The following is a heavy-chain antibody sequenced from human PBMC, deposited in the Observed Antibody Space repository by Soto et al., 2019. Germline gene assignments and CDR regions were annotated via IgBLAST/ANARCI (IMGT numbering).Heavy chain of an antibody. V-gene: IGHV1-8*01. D-gene: IGHD6-6*01. CDR1: GYTFTSYD. J-gene: IGHJ6*03. CDR3: ARVVSSIGKYYYYYMDV. CDR2: MNPNSGNT. Sequence: QVQLVQSGAEVKKPGASVKVSCKASGYTFTSYDINWVRQATGQGLEWMGWMNPNSGNTGYAQKFRGRVTMTRNTSISTAYMELSSLRSEDTAVYYCARVVSSIGKYYYYYMDVWGKGTTVTVSS.